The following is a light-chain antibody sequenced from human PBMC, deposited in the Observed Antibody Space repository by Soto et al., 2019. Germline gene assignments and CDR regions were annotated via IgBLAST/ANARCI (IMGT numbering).Light chain of an antibody. V-gene: IGLV2-14*02. CDR1: SSDVGGYIL. CDR2: EGS. Sequence: QSALTQPASVSGSPGQSITISCTGTSSDVGGYILVSWYQQHPGKAPKLMIYEGSKRPSGVSNRFSGSKSGNTASLTISGLQAEDEAEYYCSSYTNINTRACVFGTGTKLTVL. CDR3: SSYTNINTRACV. J-gene: IGLJ1*01.